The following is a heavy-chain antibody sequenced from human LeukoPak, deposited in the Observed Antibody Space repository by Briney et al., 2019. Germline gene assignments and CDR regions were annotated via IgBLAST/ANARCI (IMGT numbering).Heavy chain of an antibody. J-gene: IGHJ4*02. V-gene: IGHV1-18*04. Sequence: ASVKVSCKASGYTFTSYGISWVRQAPGQGLEWMGWISAYNGNTNYAQKLQGRVTMTIDTSTSTAYMELRSLRSDDTAVYYCARDFGAYYDILTGYYQCSFDYWGQGTLVTVSS. CDR3: ARDFGAYYDILTGYYQCSFDY. CDR1: GYTFTSYG. CDR2: ISAYNGNT. D-gene: IGHD3-9*01.